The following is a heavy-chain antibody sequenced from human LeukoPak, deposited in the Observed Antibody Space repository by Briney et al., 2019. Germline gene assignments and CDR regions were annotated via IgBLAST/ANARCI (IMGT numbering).Heavy chain of an antibody. V-gene: IGHV3-23*01. CDR3: VFSRAGVMPAALDY. CDR1: GFAFSNYA. CDR2: ITGSGLDT. J-gene: IGHJ4*02. D-gene: IGHD2-2*01. Sequence: GGFLRLSCATSGFAFSNYAMSWVRQAPGKGLQWLSHITGSGLDTEYADSVKGRFAISRDNSKNTMYLQMNRLTADDTTIYYCVFSRAGVMPAALDYWGQGTLVTVSS.